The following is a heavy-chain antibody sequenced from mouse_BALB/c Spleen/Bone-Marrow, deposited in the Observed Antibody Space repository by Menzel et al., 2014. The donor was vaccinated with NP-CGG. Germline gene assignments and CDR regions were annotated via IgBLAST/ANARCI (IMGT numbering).Heavy chain of an antibody. Sequence: QVQLKESGAELMKPGASVMISCKATGYTFSDYWIEWVKQRPGHGLEWIGEILPGGGSTNYNENFKGKATFTADTSSNTAYMQLSSRTSEDSAVYYCAKGGHVMDYWGQGTSVTVSS. D-gene: IGHD1-1*02. V-gene: IGHV1-9*01. CDR2: ILPGGGST. J-gene: IGHJ4*01. CDR1: GYTFSDYW. CDR3: AKGGHVMDY.